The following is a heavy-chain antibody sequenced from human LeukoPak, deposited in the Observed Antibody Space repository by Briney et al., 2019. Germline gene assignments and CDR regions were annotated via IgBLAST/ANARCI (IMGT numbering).Heavy chain of an antibody. CDR2: IYYSGST. CDR1: GGSISSSSYY. J-gene: IGHJ3*02. Sequence: PSETLSLTCTVSGGSISSSSYYWGWIRQPPGKGLEWIGSIYYSGSTYYNPSLKSRVTISVDTSKNQFSLKLSSVTAADTAVYYCARGVVAAAAVAFDIRGQGTMVTVSS. D-gene: IGHD6-13*01. CDR3: ARGVVAAAAVAFDI. V-gene: IGHV4-39*07.